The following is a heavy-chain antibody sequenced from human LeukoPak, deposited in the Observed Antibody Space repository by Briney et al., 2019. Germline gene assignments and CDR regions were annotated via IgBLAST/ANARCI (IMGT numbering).Heavy chain of an antibody. J-gene: IGHJ4*02. CDR3: ARGHPFDY. CDR2: INHSGST. CDR1: GGSFSGYY. V-gene: IGHV4-34*01. Sequence: SETLSLTCAVYGGSFSGYYWSWIRQPPGKGLEWIGEINHSGSTNYNPSLKSRVTISVDTSKNQHSLKLSSVTAADTAAYYCARGHPFDYWGQGTLVTVSS.